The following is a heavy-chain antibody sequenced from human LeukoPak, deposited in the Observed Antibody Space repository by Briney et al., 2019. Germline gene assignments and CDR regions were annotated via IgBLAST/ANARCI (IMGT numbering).Heavy chain of an antibody. Sequence: SETLSLTCTVSGGSISSYYWSWIRQPPGKGLDLIGCIYYSGSTNYNPSLKSRVTISVDTSKNQFSLKLSSVTAADTAVYYCARNNAPYGMDVWGQGTTVTVSS. D-gene: IGHD1/OR15-1a*01. CDR2: IYYSGST. CDR1: GGSISSYY. CDR3: ARNNAPYGMDV. V-gene: IGHV4-59*01. J-gene: IGHJ6*02.